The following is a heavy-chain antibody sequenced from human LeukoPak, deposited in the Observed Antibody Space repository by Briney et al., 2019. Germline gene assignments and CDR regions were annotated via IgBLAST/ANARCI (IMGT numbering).Heavy chain of an antibody. Sequence: SETLSLTCAVSGGSISSGGYSWSWIRQPPGKGLEWIGYIYHSGSTNYNPSLKSRVTISVDTSKNQFSLKLSSVTAADTAVYYCASLPDTYFQHWGQGTLVTVSS. CDR2: IYHSGST. V-gene: IGHV4-30-2*02. J-gene: IGHJ1*01. CDR3: ASLPDTYFQH. CDR1: GGSISSGGYS.